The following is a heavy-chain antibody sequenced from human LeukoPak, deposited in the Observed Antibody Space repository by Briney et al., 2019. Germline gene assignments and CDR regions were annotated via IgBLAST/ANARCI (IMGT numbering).Heavy chain of an antibody. Sequence: ASVKVSCKASGYTFTSYDINWVRQATGQGLEWIGWMNPNSGNTGYAQKFQGRVTITRNTSISTAYMELSSLRSEDTAVYYCARGRSGSYRRTYFDYWGQGTLVTVSS. CDR2: MNPNSGNT. CDR3: ARGRSGSYRRTYFDY. J-gene: IGHJ4*02. D-gene: IGHD1-26*01. CDR1: GYTFTSYD. V-gene: IGHV1-8*03.